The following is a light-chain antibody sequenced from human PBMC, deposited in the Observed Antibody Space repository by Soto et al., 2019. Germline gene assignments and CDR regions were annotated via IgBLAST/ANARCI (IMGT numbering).Light chain of an antibody. Sequence: EIVLTQSPGTLSLSPGERATLSCRASQSVSSSYLAWYQQKPGQAPRLLIYGASSRATGIPDRFSGSGSGIDFTLTISRLEPEDFAVYYCQQYGSSPPWTFGQGTQVDIK. CDR2: GAS. V-gene: IGKV3-20*01. CDR1: QSVSSSY. J-gene: IGKJ1*01. CDR3: QQYGSSPPWT.